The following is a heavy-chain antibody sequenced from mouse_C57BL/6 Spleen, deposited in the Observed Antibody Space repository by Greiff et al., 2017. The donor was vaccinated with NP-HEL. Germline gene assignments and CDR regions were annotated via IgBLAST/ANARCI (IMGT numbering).Heavy chain of an antibody. D-gene: IGHD1-1*01. CDR3: ARSVSSYEAMDY. CDR1: GYAFSSYW. Sequence: VQLQQSGAELVKPGASVKISCKASGYAFSSYWMNWVKQRPGKGLEWIGQIYPGDGDTNYNGKFKGKATLTADKSSSTAYMQLSSLTSEDSAVYFCARSVSSYEAMDYWGQGTSVTVSS. J-gene: IGHJ4*01. CDR2: IYPGDGDT. V-gene: IGHV1-80*01.